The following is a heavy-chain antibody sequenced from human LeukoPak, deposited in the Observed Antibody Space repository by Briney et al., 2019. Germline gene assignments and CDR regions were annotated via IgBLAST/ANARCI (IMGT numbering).Heavy chain of an antibody. Sequence: PSETLSLTCTVSGGFISSYYWSWIRQPAGKGLEWIGRIYTSGSTNYNPSLKSRVTISVDTPKNQFSLKLSSVTAADTAVYYCARGSSGWPDYYYYYMDVWGKGTTVTVSS. CDR3: ARGSSGWPDYYYYYMDV. V-gene: IGHV4-4*07. CDR1: GGFISSYY. D-gene: IGHD6-19*01. J-gene: IGHJ6*03. CDR2: IYTSGST.